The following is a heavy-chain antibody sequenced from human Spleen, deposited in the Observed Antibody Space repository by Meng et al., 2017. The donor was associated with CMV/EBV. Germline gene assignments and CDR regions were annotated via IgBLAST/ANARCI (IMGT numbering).Heavy chain of an antibody. J-gene: IGHJ4*02. CDR2: IYCNDDK. Sequence: STSVAGVGWTRQPPAQALELLALIYCNDDKRYSPPLQSRHTITNVTSNTPVFLTITNMDPLDTATYSCAHLTCALWSGYHFYFDYWGQGTLVTVSS. CDR3: AHLTCALWSGYHFYFDY. V-gene: IGHV2-5*01. D-gene: IGHD3-3*01. CDR1: STSVAG.